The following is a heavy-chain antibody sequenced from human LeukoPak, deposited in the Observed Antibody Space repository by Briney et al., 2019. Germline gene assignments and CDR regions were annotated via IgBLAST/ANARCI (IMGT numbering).Heavy chain of an antibody. Sequence: GESLKISCKGSGYTFTGYWIGWVRQMPGKGLELMGIIYPGDSGTIYSPSFQGHVTLSADKSISTAYLQWSSLKASDTAIYYCARQLGLRSLDYWGQGTLVTVSS. CDR2: IYPGDSGT. CDR3: ARQLGLRSLDY. D-gene: IGHD3-16*01. CDR1: GYTFTGYW. V-gene: IGHV5-51*01. J-gene: IGHJ4*02.